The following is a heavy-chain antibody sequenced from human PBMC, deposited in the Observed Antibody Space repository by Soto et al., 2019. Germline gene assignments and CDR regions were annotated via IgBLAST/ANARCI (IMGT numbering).Heavy chain of an antibody. CDR3: ARFRDYGDYQDYYYGMDV. CDR1: GYSFTSYW. V-gene: IGHV5-51*01. CDR2: IYPGDSDT. J-gene: IGHJ6*02. D-gene: IGHD4-17*01. Sequence: PGESLKISCNVSGYSFTSYWIGCVRQMPGKGLEWMGIIYPGDSDTRYSPSFQGQVTISADKSISTAYLQWSSLKASDTAMYYCARFRDYGDYQDYYYGMDVWGQGTTVTVSS.